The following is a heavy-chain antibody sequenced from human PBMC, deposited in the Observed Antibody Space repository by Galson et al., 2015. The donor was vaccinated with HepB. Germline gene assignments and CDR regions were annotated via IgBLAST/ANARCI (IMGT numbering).Heavy chain of an antibody. CDR1: GFTFSSYW. Sequence: SLRLSCAASGFTFSSYWMSWVRQAPGKGLEWVANIKQDGSEKYYVDSVKGRFTISRDNAKNSLYLQMNSLRAEDTAVYYCARDSKPTVVTPLGYWGQGTLVTVSS. CDR2: IKQDGSEK. CDR3: ARDSKPTVVTPLGY. J-gene: IGHJ4*02. D-gene: IGHD4-23*01. V-gene: IGHV3-7*03.